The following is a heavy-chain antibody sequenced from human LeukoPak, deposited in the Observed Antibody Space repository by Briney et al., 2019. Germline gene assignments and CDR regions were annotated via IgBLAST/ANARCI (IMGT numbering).Heavy chain of an antibody. CDR1: GNYW. J-gene: IGHJ4*02. Sequence: GGSLRLSCAASGNYWMHWVRQAPGKGLVWVSHINSDGSWTSYADSVKGRFTISKDNAKNTLYLQMNSLKTEDTAVYYCTRTLKGGYFDYWGQGTLVTVSS. V-gene: IGHV3-74*01. D-gene: IGHD1-14*01. CDR2: INSDGSWT. CDR3: TRTLKGGYFDY.